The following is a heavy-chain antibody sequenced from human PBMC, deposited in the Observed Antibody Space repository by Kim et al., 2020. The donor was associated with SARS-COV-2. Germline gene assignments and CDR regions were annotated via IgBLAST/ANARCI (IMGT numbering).Heavy chain of an antibody. Sequence: ASVKVSCKASGYTFTTYAMIWVRQAPGQGLDWMGWINTNTGNPTYAQGFTGRFVFSLDTSVSTAYLQISSLKAEDTAVYYCARPGIAAAIDYWGQGTLVTVSS. J-gene: IGHJ4*02. CDR3: ARPGIAAAIDY. V-gene: IGHV7-4-1*02. CDR1: GYTFTTYA. D-gene: IGHD6-13*01. CDR2: INTNTGNP.